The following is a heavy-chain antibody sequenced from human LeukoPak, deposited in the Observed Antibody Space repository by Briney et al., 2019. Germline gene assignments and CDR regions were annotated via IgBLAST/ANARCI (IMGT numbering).Heavy chain of an antibody. J-gene: IGHJ4*02. CDR3: ARDPGYSYSLDY. CDR1: GFTLSSYS. CDR2: ISYDGSSK. V-gene: IGHV3-30-3*01. Sequence: GGSLRRSCAASGFTLSSYSMHWVRQAPGKGLEWVAGISYDGSSKYYADSVKGRFTISRDNSKNTLYLQMNSLRVEDTAVYYCARDPGYSYSLDYWGQGTLVTVSS. D-gene: IGHD5-18*01.